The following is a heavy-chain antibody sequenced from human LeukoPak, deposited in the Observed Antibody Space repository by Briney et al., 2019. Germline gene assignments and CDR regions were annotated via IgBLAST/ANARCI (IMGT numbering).Heavy chain of an antibody. D-gene: IGHD3-10*01. J-gene: IGHJ6*03. CDR2: IWYDGSNK. V-gene: IGHV3-33*06. CDR3: AKGDYYGSGNAMDV. Sequence: GGSLRLSCVASGFTFSSFGMHWVRQAPGKGLEWVGLIWYDGSNKYYGDSVKGRFTISRDNSKNTMYVQMNSLRPEDTAVYYCAKGDYYGSGNAMDVWGKGTTVTVSS. CDR1: GFTFSSFG.